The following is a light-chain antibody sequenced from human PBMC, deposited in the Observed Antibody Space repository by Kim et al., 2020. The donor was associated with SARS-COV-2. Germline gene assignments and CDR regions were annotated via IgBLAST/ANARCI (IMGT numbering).Light chain of an antibody. J-gene: IGLJ1*01. CDR1: SADIGYYDF. Sequence: GQSLSITCTGTSADIGYYDFVSWYQQHPDKAPKLIIYDVYNRPSAVSSRFSASKSGNTASLTISGLQAEDEAYYYCNSYRSDNTRVFGTGTKVTVL. V-gene: IGLV2-14*03. CDR3: NSYRSDNTRV. CDR2: DVY.